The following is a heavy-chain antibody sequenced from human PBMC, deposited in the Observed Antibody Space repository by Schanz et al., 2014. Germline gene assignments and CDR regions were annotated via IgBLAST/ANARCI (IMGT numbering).Heavy chain of an antibody. Sequence: EVQLAESGGGLVQPGGSLRLSCAASTFTFSDYWMSWVRQAPGKGPEWVANIKHDGSVKDYVDSVEGRFTISRDNAKRSLFLQMNSLRVEDTAVYHCVSSGSYSSYAFWGQGTLVTDSS. CDR1: TFTFSDYW. V-gene: IGHV3-7*02. D-gene: IGHD3-10*01. CDR2: IKHDGSVK. CDR3: VSSGSYSSYAF. J-gene: IGHJ4*02.